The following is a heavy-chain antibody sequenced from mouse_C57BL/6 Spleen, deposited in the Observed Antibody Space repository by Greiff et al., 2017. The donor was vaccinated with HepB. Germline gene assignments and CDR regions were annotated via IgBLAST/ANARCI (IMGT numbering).Heavy chain of an antibody. CDR1: GYSFTGYF. Sequence: EVKLEESGPELVKPGDSVKISCKASGYSFTGYFMNWVMQSHGKSLEWIGRINPYNGDTFYNQKFKGKATLTVDKSSSTAHMELRSLTSEDSAVYYCARDPYYYGSSYDYWGQGTTLTVSS. D-gene: IGHD1-1*01. CDR3: ARDPYYYGSSYDY. J-gene: IGHJ2*01. V-gene: IGHV1-20*01. CDR2: INPYNGDT.